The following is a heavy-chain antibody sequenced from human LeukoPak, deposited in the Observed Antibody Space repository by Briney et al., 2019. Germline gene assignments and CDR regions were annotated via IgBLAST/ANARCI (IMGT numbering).Heavy chain of an antibody. D-gene: IGHD3-10*01. CDR2: IYHSGST. V-gene: IGHV4-59*01. Sequence: MTSETLSLTCTVSGGSISIYYWSWIRQPPGKGLEWIGYIYHSGSTNYNPSLKSRVTISVDTSKNQFSLKLSSVTAADTAVYYCARDRELSYWGQGTLVTVSS. CDR1: GGSISIYY. CDR3: ARDRELSY. J-gene: IGHJ4*02.